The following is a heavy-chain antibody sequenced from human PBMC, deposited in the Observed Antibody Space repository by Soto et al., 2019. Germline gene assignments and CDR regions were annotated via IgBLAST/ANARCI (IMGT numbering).Heavy chain of an antibody. V-gene: IGHV3-30-3*01. CDR2: ISYDGYNS. CDR3: ARDGGFSYGFDYYFDY. Sequence: QSGGSLRLSCVASGFTFSDYAVHWVRLAPSKGLEWVAMISYDGYNSYSADSVKGRFTISRDNSKNTLFLQMDSLRPDDTAIYYCARDGGFSYGFDYYFDYWGHGTLVTVSS. CDR1: GFTFSDYA. D-gene: IGHD3-16*01. J-gene: IGHJ4*01.